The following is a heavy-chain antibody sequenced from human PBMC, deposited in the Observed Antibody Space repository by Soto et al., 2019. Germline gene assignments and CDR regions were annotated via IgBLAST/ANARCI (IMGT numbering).Heavy chain of an antibody. V-gene: IGHV3-23*01. D-gene: IGHD6-13*01. J-gene: IGHJ6*03. CDR3: AKSAAGKGYYYYYMDV. CDR1: GFTFSSYA. Sequence: EVQLLESGGGLVQPGGSLRLSCAASGFTFSSYAMSWVRQAPGKGLEWVSAISGSGGRTYYADSVKGRFTISRDNSKNTLYLQMNSLRAEDTAVYYCAKSAAGKGYYYYYMDVWGKGTTVTVSS. CDR2: ISGSGGRT.